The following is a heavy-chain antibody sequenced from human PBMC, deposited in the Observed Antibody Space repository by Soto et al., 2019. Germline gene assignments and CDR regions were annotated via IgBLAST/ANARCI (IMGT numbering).Heavy chain of an antibody. CDR3: ARTLRYDFWSGYVAFDI. J-gene: IGHJ3*02. V-gene: IGHV4-4*02. CDR1: GGSISSSNW. Sequence: QVQLQESGPGLVKPSGTLSLTCAVSGGSISSSNWWSWVRQPPGKGLEWIGEINHSGSTNYNPSLKSRVTISVDTSKNQFSLKLSSVTAADTAVYYCARTLRYDFWSGYVAFDIWGQGTMVTVSS. CDR2: INHSGST. D-gene: IGHD3-3*01.